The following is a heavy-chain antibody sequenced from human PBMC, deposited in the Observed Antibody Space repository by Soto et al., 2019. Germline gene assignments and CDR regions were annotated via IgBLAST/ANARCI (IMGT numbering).Heavy chain of an antibody. V-gene: IGHV3-21*01. Sequence: EVQLVESGGGLVKPGGSLRLSCAASGFTFSSYSMNWVRQAPGKGLEWVSSISSSSSYIYYADSVKGRFTICRDNAKNSLYLQMSSVRAEDTAVYYCASSLLWFGELFFRAFYIWGQGTMVTVSS. CDR3: ASSLLWFGELFFRAFYI. CDR1: GFTFSSYS. J-gene: IGHJ3*02. D-gene: IGHD3-10*01. CDR2: ISSSSSYI.